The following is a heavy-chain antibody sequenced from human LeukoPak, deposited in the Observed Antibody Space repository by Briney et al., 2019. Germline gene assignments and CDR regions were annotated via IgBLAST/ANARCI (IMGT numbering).Heavy chain of an antibody. J-gene: IGHJ4*02. V-gene: IGHV4-59*08. CDR3: ARHPSWPAYGGAFDY. D-gene: IGHD4-17*01. Sequence: SETLSLTCTVSGGSLNNYYWSWVRQSPGKGLEWIAYIHDTGRTNYNPSLNSRVTISMDTSKNLLSLTLTSVTAADTAVYFCARHPSWPAYGGAFDYWGLGTLVTVSS. CDR2: IHDTGRT. CDR1: GGSLNNYY.